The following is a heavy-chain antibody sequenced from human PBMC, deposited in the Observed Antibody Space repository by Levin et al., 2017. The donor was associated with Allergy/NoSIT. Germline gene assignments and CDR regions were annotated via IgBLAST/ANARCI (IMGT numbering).Heavy chain of an antibody. J-gene: IGHJ4*02. Sequence: ASVKVSCKASGYTFTNNGISWVRQAPGQGLEWMGWISGYTGNTNYAQRFQDRVTMTTDTSTSTAYMEVRSLRSDDTAVYYCARGAEYNSIDYWGRGTLVTVSS. D-gene: IGHD6-13*01. CDR1: GYTFTNNG. CDR3: ARGAEYNSIDY. CDR2: ISGYTGNT. V-gene: IGHV1-18*01.